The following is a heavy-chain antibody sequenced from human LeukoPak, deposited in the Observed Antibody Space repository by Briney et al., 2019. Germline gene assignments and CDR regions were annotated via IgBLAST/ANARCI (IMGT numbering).Heavy chain of an antibody. CDR2: ISGSGGST. V-gene: IGHV3-23*01. D-gene: IGHD6-19*01. CDR1: GFTFSSYA. Sequence: GGSLRLSCAASGFTFSSYAMSWVRPAPGKGLEWVSAISGSGGSTYYADSVKGRFTISRDNSKNTLYLQMNSLRAEDTAVYYCAKVRSSGWYYFDYWGQGTLVTVSS. J-gene: IGHJ4*02. CDR3: AKVRSSGWYYFDY.